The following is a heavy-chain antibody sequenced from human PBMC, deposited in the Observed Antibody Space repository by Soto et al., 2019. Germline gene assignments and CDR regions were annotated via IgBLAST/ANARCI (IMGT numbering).Heavy chain of an antibody. CDR1: GFTFSNAW. CDR2: IKSKTDGGTT. Sequence: EVQLVESGGGLVKPGGSLRLSCAASGFTFSNAWMSWVRQAPGKGLEWVGRIKSKTDGGTTDYAAPVKGRFTISRDDSKNTLYLQMNSLKTEDTAVYYCTTEAGSHGYIWGSYRFPDYWGQGTLVTVSS. J-gene: IGHJ4*02. CDR3: TTEAGSHGYIWGSYRFPDY. D-gene: IGHD3-16*02. V-gene: IGHV3-15*01.